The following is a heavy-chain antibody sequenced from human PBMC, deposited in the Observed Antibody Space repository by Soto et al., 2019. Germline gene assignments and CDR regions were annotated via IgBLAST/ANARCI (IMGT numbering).Heavy chain of an antibody. CDR1: GFKFSNYA. CDR3: AKDRRAGGNSAFYFDF. Sequence: GGSLRLSCAASGFKFSNYAMSWVRQAPGKGLEWVSLISATGGGSYCADSVKGRFTISRDNSHNTLYLQVHSLTAEDTAVYYCAKDRRAGGNSAFYFDFGGQGAQVTVSS. D-gene: IGHD3-16*01. CDR2: ISATGGGS. J-gene: IGHJ4*02. V-gene: IGHV3-23*01.